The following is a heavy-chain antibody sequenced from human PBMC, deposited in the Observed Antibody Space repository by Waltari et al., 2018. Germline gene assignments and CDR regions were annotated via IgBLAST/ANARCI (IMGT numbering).Heavy chain of an antibody. J-gene: IGHJ6*02. CDR2: IGTVGDT. Sequence: EEQLVASGGGLVQPGGSLGLDCAASGFIVSSSDLPWVRQVTGKGLEWVAGIGTVGDTYHSGSVKGRFSISRENVENSLYLQMNSLRAGDTAVYYCARAKPSGYKYWYYYDMDVWGQGTTVTVSS. V-gene: IGHV3-13*01. CDR3: ARAKPSGYKYWYYYDMDV. CDR1: GFIVSSSD. D-gene: IGHD3-3*01.